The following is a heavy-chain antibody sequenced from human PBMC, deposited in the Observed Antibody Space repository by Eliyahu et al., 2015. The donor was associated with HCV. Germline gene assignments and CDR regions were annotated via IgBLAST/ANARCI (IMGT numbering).Heavy chain of an antibody. Sequence: QVQLQESGPGLVKPSEXLSLTCXXXGXSVXSYYWSWIRQPPGKGLEWIGYIXYSGSTNYNPSLKSRVTISVDTSKNQFSLKLSSVTAADTAVYYCARFGVTRWFDPWGQGTLVTVSS. CDR3: ARFGVTRWFDP. CDR2: IXYSGST. CDR1: GXSVXSYY. V-gene: IGHV4-59*02. J-gene: IGHJ5*02. D-gene: IGHD3-16*01.